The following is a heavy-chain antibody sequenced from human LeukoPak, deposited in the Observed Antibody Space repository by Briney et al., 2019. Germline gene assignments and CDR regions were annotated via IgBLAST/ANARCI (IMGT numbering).Heavy chain of an antibody. CDR2: IYHSGST. D-gene: IGHD4-17*01. Sequence: PSETLSLTCTVSDYSISSHYYWGWIRQPPGKGLEWIGSIYHSGSTYYSPSLKSRVTISVDTSKNQFSLKLSSVTAADPAVYYCARAGTSDYDFDYWGQGTLVTVSS. CDR3: ARAGTSDYDFDY. V-gene: IGHV4-38-2*02. J-gene: IGHJ4*02. CDR1: DYSISSHYY.